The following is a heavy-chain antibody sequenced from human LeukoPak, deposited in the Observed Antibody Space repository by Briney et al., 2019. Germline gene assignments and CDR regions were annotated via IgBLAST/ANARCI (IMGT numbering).Heavy chain of an antibody. CDR3: AKATCSSTSCYRNLEY. Sequence: GGSLRLSCPASGFTFSSYAMGWVRQASGKGLEWVSAISASGGTTYYADSVKGRFTISRDNSKDTLYLQMNSLRAEDTAVYYCAKATCSSTSCYRNLEYWGQGTLVTVSS. CDR2: ISASGGTT. CDR1: GFTFSSYA. V-gene: IGHV3-23*01. J-gene: IGHJ4*02. D-gene: IGHD2-2*01.